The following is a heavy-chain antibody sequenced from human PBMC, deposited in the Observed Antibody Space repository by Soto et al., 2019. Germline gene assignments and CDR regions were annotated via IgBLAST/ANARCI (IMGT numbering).Heavy chain of an antibody. CDR2: IYPGDSDT. V-gene: IGHV5-51*01. J-gene: IGHJ6*02. Sequence: PGESLKISCKASGYIFTLYWIGWVRHMPGKGLEWMGIIYPGDSDTRYSPSFQGQVTISADKSISTASLQWSSLKASDTAVYYCARQSPTPGYYYFSYGMDVWGQGTTVTVSS. D-gene: IGHD4-17*01. CDR3: ARQSPTPGYYYFSYGMDV. CDR1: GYIFTLYW.